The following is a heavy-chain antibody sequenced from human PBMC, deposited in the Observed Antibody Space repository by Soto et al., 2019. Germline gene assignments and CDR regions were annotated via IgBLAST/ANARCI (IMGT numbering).Heavy chain of an antibody. Sequence: QVQLVQSGAEVKKPGASVKVSCKASGYTFTSYGINWVRQAPGQGLEWMGWISAYNGNTHYAQKLQGRVTMTTDTSTRTAYRGLRSLRSDDTAVYYCARVQSGYDFAYWGQGTLVTVSS. J-gene: IGHJ4*02. V-gene: IGHV1-18*01. D-gene: IGHD5-12*01. CDR1: GYTFTSYG. CDR3: ARVQSGYDFAY. CDR2: ISAYNGNT.